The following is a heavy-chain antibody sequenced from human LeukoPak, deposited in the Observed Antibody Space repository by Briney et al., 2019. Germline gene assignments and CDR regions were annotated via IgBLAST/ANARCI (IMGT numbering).Heavy chain of an antibody. D-gene: IGHD3-3*01. V-gene: IGHV3-33*01. CDR2: IWYDGTDT. J-gene: IGHJ4*01. Sequence: GGSLSLSCVASGFTFSRFIMHCVRQAPGKGLEWVALIWYDGTDTYYADSVKGRFTISRDDSKNTVYLQMNSLRAEDTAFYYFARGFLDFDFWGHGTLVTVSS. CDR3: ARGFLDFDF. CDR1: GFTFSRFI.